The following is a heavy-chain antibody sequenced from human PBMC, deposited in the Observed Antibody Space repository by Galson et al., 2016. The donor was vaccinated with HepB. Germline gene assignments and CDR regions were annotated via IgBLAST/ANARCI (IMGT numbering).Heavy chain of an antibody. Sequence: SLRLSCAASGFTFRSYAMSWVRQAPGKGLEWVSGIIGSGSSTYYADSVKGRFTISRDNSKNALYLQMNSLRAEDTAVYYCAKAQGDSSSYPLDYWGQGTLVTVSS. J-gene: IGHJ4*02. D-gene: IGHD6-6*01. CDR2: IIGSGSST. V-gene: IGHV3-23*01. CDR1: GFTFRSYA. CDR3: AKAQGDSSSYPLDY.